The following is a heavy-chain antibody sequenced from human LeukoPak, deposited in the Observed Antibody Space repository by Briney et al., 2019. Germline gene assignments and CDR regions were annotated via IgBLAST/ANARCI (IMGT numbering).Heavy chain of an antibody. CDR1: GFTFSSYS. CDR3: AKDRPYYYDSSGYYPDY. D-gene: IGHD3-22*01. V-gene: IGHV3-30*18. J-gene: IGHJ4*02. Sequence: GGSLRLSCAASGFTFSSYSMNWVRQAPGKGLEWVVVISYDGSNKYYADSVKGRFTIFRDNSKNTLYLQMNSLRAEDTAVYYCAKDRPYYYDSSGYYPDYWGQGTLVTVSS. CDR2: ISYDGSNK.